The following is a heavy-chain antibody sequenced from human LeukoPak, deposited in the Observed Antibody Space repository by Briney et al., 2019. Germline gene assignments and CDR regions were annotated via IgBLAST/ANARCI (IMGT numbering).Heavy chain of an antibody. J-gene: IGHJ4*02. V-gene: IGHV5-51*01. CDR2: IYPCDSDT. D-gene: IGHD5-18*01. CDR1: GYSFTSYW. Sequence: GVSLMISCKCSGYSFTSYWIGWVRQMPGERLEWMGIIYPCDSDTCSSPSFQSQITISADKSISTAYLQRSRLKASDTAMYYCARHPLYSYGPAPFAYWAQGTLVTVS. CDR3: ARHPLYSYGPAPFAY.